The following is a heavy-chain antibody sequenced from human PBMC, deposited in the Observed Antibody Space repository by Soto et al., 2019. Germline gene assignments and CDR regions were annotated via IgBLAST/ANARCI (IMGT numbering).Heavy chain of an antibody. J-gene: IGHJ4*02. V-gene: IGHV1-69*02. CDR2: IIPILGIA. Sequence: VSCKASGGTFSSYTISWVRQAPGQGLEWMGRIIPILGIANYAQKFQGRVTITADKSTSTAYMELSSLRSEDTAVYYCARPSSIAAAGTFDYWGQGTLVTVSS. D-gene: IGHD6-13*01. CDR3: ARPSSIAAAGTFDY. CDR1: GGTFSSYT.